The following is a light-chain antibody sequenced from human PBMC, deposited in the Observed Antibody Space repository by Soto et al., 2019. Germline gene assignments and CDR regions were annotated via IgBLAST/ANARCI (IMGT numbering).Light chain of an antibody. V-gene: IGLV2-8*01. Sequence: QSALTQPPSASGSPGQSVTISCTGTSSDVGGYKYVSWYQQHPGKAPKLMIYEVSKRPSGVPDRFSSSKSGNTASLTVARLQAEDEADYCCRSYAGSNNPFVFGTGT. CDR2: EVS. CDR3: RSYAGSNNPFV. CDR1: SSDVGGYKY. J-gene: IGLJ1*01.